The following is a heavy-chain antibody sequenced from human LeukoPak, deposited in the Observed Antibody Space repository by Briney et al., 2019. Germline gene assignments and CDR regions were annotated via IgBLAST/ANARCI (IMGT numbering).Heavy chain of an antibody. D-gene: IGHD3-10*01. CDR3: LRFGELLSLDY. CDR2: IKSKTDGGTT. V-gene: IGHV3-15*01. CDR1: GFTFSNAW. J-gene: IGHJ4*02. Sequence: GGSLRLSCAASGFTFSNAWMSWVRQAPGKGLEWAGRIKSKTDGGTTDYAAPVKGRFTISRDDSKNTLYLQMNSLKTEDTAVYYCLRFGELLSLDYWGQGTLVTVSS.